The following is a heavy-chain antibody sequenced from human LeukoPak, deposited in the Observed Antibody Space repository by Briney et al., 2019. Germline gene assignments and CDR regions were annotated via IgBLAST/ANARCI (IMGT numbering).Heavy chain of an antibody. CDR1: GFTFSSYS. D-gene: IGHD4-11*01. J-gene: IGHJ6*03. CDR3: ARVPSTVTTEYYYYYMDV. V-gene: IGHV3-48*01. Sequence: GGSLRLSCAASGFTFSSYSINWVRQAPGKGLEWVSYISSSSSTIYYADSVKGRFTISRDNAKNSLYLQMNSLRAEDTAVYYCARVPSTVTTEYYYYYMDVWGKGTTVTVSS. CDR2: ISSSSSTI.